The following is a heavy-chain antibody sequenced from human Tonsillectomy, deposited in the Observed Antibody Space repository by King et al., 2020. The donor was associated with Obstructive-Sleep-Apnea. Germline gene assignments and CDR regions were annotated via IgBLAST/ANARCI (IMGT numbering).Heavy chain of an antibody. D-gene: IGHD5-18*01. Sequence: VQLVESGGGLVQPGGSLRLSCAASGFTFSDYAMTWVRQAPGKGLEWVSTISGSGGTTYYADSVKGRFTISRDNSKKTLYLQMNSLRAEDTAVYYCAKDLRYTYGRYQYYGMDVWGQGTTVTVSS. CDR1: GFTFSDYA. CDR2: ISGSGGTT. V-gene: IGHV3-23*04. CDR3: AKDLRYTYGRYQYYGMDV. J-gene: IGHJ6*02.